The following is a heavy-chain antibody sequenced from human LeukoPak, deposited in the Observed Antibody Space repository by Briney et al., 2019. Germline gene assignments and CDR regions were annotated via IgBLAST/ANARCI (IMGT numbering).Heavy chain of an antibody. CDR1: GYTFTSYA. Sequence: GASVKVSCRASGYTFTSYAINWVRQAPGQGLEWMGWINTNTGNAAYAQGLTGRSVFSLDTPVSTAYLGISSLKAEDTAVYYCARPMGRYYYYGMDVWGQGTTVPVS. J-gene: IGHJ6*02. V-gene: IGHV7-4-1*02. CDR3: ARPMGRYYYYGMDV. CDR2: INTNTGNA. D-gene: IGHD3-16*01.